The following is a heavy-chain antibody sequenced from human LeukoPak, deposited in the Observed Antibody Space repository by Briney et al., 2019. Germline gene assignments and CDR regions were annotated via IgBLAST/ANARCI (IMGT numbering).Heavy chain of an antibody. CDR2: INPNSGGT. J-gene: IGHJ4*02. D-gene: IGHD6-19*01. V-gene: IGHV1-2*02. CDR3: ARGRQRYSSGWYDY. CDR1: GGTFSTYA. Sequence: ASVKVSCKASGGTFSTYAISWVRQAPGQGLEWMGWINPNSGGTNYAQKFQGRVTMTRDTSISTAYMELSRLRSDDTAVYYCARGRQRYSSGWYDYWGQGTLVTVSS.